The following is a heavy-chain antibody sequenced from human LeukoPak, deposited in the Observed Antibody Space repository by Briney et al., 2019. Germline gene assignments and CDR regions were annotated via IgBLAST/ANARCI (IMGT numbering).Heavy chain of an antibody. V-gene: IGHV3-30*02. CDR2: IRYDASNN. CDR3: AKDANFRVPGED. CDR1: GFTFSDYG. D-gene: IGHD3-10*01. Sequence: GGSLRLSCAASGFTFSDYGMHWVRQAPGKGLDWVAFIRYDASNNYYADSVRGRFTISRDNSKNTLYLHMNSLRAEDTAVHYCAKDANFRVPGEDWGQGTLVTVSS. J-gene: IGHJ4*02.